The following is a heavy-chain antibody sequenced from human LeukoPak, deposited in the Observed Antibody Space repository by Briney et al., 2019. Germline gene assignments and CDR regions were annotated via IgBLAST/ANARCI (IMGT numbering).Heavy chain of an antibody. CDR1: GYTITNNW. Sequence: ASVKVSCKASGYTITNNWMHWVRQAPGQGLEWMGWINPNSGGTNYAQKFQGRVTMTRDTSISTAYMELSRLRSDDTAVYYCASLHPGGELRFDYWGQGTLVTVSS. CDR2: INPNSGGT. J-gene: IGHJ4*02. D-gene: IGHD1-26*01. V-gene: IGHV1-2*02. CDR3: ASLHPGGELRFDY.